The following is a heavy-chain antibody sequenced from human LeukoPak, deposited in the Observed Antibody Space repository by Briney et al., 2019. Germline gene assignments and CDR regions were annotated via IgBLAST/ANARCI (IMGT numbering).Heavy chain of an antibody. CDR1: GFTFSYHW. D-gene: IGHD6-19*01. J-gene: IGHJ4*02. Sequence: GGSLTLSCAASGFTFSYHWMTWVRQAPGKGLEWVANIKNDGAVKNYVDSVKGRFTISRDNAKNSLYLQMNSLRAEDTAVYYCAKRGQWLVPFDYWGQGTLVTVSS. V-gene: IGHV3-7*01. CDR3: AKRGQWLVPFDY. CDR2: IKNDGAVK.